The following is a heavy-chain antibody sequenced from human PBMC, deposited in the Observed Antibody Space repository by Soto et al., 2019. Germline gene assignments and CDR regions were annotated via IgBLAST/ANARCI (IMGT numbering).Heavy chain of an antibody. CDR3: ARQASY. CDR1: GVSISDTSYY. J-gene: IGHJ4*02. V-gene: IGHV4-39*01. Sequence: QLQLQESGPGLVKPSETLSLTCNVSGVSISDTSYYWGWIRQPPGKGLEWIGTVYFNGKTSYNPSLKSRLTISVDRSKNQISLRLTSVTAADTAVYYCARQASYWGQGTLVAVSS. CDR2: VYFNGKT.